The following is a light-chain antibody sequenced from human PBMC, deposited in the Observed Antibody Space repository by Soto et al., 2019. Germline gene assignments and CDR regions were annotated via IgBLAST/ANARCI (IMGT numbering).Light chain of an antibody. V-gene: IGKV3-20*01. CDR1: QSVSSSY. J-gene: IGKJ1*01. Sequence: EIVLTQSPGTLSLSPGERATLSCRASQSVSSSYLAWYQQKPGQAPRLLIYGASSRATGIPDRFSGSGSGTEFTLTISSLQPDDFATYYCQQYNNYSTFGQGTKVDIK. CDR2: GAS. CDR3: QQYNNYST.